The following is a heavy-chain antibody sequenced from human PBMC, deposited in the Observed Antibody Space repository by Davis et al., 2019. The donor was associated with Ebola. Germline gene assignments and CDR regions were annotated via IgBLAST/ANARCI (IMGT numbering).Heavy chain of an antibody. V-gene: IGHV3-11*03. CDR2: ISSSASYK. CDR3: ASGDGRGNFYDMDV. Sequence: GESLKISCAASGFTFSVYYMSWIRQAPGKGPEWVSSISSSASYKNYADSVKGRFTISRDDAKKSLFLQMNSLRAEDTALYYCASGDGRGNFYDMDVWGQGTTVTVSS. J-gene: IGHJ6*02. D-gene: IGHD1-1*01. CDR1: GFTFSVYY.